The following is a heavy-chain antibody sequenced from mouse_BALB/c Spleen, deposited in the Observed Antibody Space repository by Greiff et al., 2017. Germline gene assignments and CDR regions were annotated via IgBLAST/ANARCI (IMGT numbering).Heavy chain of an antibody. J-gene: IGHJ4*01. CDR1: GYTFTSYW. CDR2: IDPSDSYT. V-gene: IGHV1-69*02. D-gene: IGHD2-4*01. CDR3: ASAMITAEAMDY. Sequence: QVQLQQSGAELVKPGASVKLSCKASGYTFTSYWMHWVKQRPGQGLEWIGEIDPSDSYTNYNQKFKGKATLTVDKSSSTAYMQLSSLTSEDSAVYYCASAMITAEAMDYWGQGTSVTVSS.